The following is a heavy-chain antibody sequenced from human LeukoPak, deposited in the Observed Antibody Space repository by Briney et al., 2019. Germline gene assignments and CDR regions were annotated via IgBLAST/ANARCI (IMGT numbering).Heavy chain of an antibody. Sequence: AASVKVSCKVSGYTLTELSMHWVRQAPGKGLEWMGGFDPEDGETIYAQKFQGRVTMTEDTSTDTAYMELSSLRSEDTAVYYCATSSSAAVAGKYFDYWGQGTLVTVSS. J-gene: IGHJ4*02. D-gene: IGHD6-19*01. V-gene: IGHV1-24*01. CDR2: FDPEDGET. CDR3: ATSSSAAVAGKYFDY. CDR1: GYTLTELS.